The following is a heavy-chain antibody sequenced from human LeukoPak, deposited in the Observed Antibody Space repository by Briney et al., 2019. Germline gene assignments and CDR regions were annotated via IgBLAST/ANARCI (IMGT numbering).Heavy chain of an antibody. J-gene: IGHJ5*02. CDR1: GGSISSSY. Sequence: RTSETLSLTCTASGGSISSSYWSWIRQPAGKGLEWVGRIYTSGSTNYNPSLKSRVTVSVDTSRNQFSLKLSSVTAADTAVYYCARDLVVPPYNWFDPWGQGTLVTVSS. CDR3: ARDLVVPPYNWFDP. V-gene: IGHV4-4*07. CDR2: IYTSGST. D-gene: IGHD2-2*01.